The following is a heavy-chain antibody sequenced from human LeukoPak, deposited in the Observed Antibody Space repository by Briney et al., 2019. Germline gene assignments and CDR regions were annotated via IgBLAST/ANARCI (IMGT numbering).Heavy chain of an antibody. V-gene: IGHV1-8*02. CDR1: VYTFTDYY. CDR3: ARGSAAAAGNY. Sequence: ASVKVACKASVYTFTDYYMHWVRQAPGQGLEWMGWMNPNSGNTGYAQKFQGRVTMTRNTSISTAYMELSSLRSEDTAVYYCARGSAAAAGNYWGQGTLVTVSS. CDR2: MNPNSGNT. D-gene: IGHD6-13*01. J-gene: IGHJ4*02.